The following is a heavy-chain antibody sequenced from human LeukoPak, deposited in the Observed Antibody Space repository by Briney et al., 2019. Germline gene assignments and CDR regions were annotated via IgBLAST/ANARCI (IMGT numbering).Heavy chain of an antibody. V-gene: IGHV3-7*04. D-gene: IGHD3-10*01. CDR1: GFTFSDYW. Sequence: PGGSLRLSCAASGFTFSDYWTSWVRQAPGKGLEWVANINQDGSARHYRDSLKGRFTISRDNAKNSLYLQMNVLRVEDMAVYYCARDYYATGSHDSWGQGTLVTVSS. J-gene: IGHJ4*02. CDR2: INQDGSAR. CDR3: ARDYYATGSHDS.